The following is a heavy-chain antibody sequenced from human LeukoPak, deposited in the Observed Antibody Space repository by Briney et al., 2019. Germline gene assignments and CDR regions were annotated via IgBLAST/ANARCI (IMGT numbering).Heavy chain of an antibody. Sequence: GGSLRLSCVASGFTFSNYWMLWVRQAPGKGLMWVSLISTDGKSTRYAESVKGRFTISRDNSKNTLYLQMNSLRAEDTAVYYCAKDTGGDHPIFDYWGQGTLVTVSS. V-gene: IGHV3-74*01. CDR1: GFTFSNYW. D-gene: IGHD2-21*02. CDR3: AKDTGGDHPIFDY. CDR2: ISTDGKST. J-gene: IGHJ4*02.